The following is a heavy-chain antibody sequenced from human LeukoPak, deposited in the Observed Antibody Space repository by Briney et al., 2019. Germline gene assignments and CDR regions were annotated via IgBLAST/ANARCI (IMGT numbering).Heavy chain of an antibody. V-gene: IGHV3-64*01. CDR1: GFTFRNFA. J-gene: IGHJ4*02. Sequence: PGGSLRLSCAASGFTFRNFAMAWVRQAPGKGLEYVSAISSNGGSTYYANSVKGRFTISRDNSKNTLYLQMGSLRAEDMAVYYCARSVLLVSPLSFDYWGQGTLVTVSS. CDR3: ARSVLLVSPLSFDY. D-gene: IGHD4-23*01. CDR2: ISSNGGST.